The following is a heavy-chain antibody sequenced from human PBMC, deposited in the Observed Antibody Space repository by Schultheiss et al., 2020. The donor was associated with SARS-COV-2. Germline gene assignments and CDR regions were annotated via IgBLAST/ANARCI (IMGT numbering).Heavy chain of an antibody. Sequence: SETLSLTCAVSGGSISSGGYSWSWIRQPPGKGLEWIGYIYYSGSTNYNPSLKSRVTISVDTSKNQFSLKLSSVTAADTAVYYCARVDDYGGNSNPDYFDYWGQGTLVTVSS. V-gene: IGHV4-61*08. CDR1: GGSISSGGYS. J-gene: IGHJ4*02. CDR3: ARVDDYGGNSNPDYFDY. CDR2: IYYSGST. D-gene: IGHD4-23*01.